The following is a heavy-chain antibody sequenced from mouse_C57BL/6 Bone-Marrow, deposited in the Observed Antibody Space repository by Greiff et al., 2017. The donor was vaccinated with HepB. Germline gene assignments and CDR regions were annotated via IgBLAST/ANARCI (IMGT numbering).Heavy chain of an antibody. CDR3: ASPVVAPYFDY. J-gene: IGHJ2*01. Sequence: VQLQQSGPELVKPGASVKISCKASGYAFSSSWMNWVKQRPGKGLEWIGRIYPGDGDTNYNGKFKGKATLTADKSSSTAYMQLSSLTSEDSAVYFGASPVVAPYFDYWGQGTTLTVSS. CDR2: IYPGDGDT. CDR1: GYAFSSSW. D-gene: IGHD1-1*01. V-gene: IGHV1-82*01.